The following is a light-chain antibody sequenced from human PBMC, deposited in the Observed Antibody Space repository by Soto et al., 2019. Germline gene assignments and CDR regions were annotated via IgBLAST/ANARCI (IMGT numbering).Light chain of an antibody. V-gene: IGKV3-20*01. Sequence: EIVLTQSPATLSLSPGERATLSCRASQSVSSYLAWFQHKPGQAPRLLIYGASSRATGIPDRFSGSGSGTDFTLTVSRLEPEDFAVYYCQQYDDSLLTFGGGTKVEIK. CDR3: QQYDDSLLT. J-gene: IGKJ4*01. CDR1: QSVSSY. CDR2: GAS.